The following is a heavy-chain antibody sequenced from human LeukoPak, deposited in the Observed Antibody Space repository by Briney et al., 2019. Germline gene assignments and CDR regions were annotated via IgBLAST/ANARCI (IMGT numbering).Heavy chain of an antibody. CDR1: GFTFSSYG. J-gene: IGHJ4*02. V-gene: IGHV3-23*01. D-gene: IGHD5-18*01. CDR2: ISGSGGST. Sequence: GGSLRLSCAASGFTFSSYGMSWVRQAPGKGLEWVSAISGSGGSTYYADSVKGRFTISRDNSKNTVYLQMNSLRADDTAVYYCAKDRLAYSYAQPFDYWGQGTLVTVSS. CDR3: AKDRLAYSYAQPFDY.